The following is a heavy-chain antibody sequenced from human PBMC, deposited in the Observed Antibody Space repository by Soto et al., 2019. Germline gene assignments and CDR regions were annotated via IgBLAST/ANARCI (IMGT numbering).Heavy chain of an antibody. J-gene: IGHJ6*02. CDR3: ARVKRGYSYPLYGMDV. V-gene: IGHV4-30-4*01. CDR1: GCSISSGDYY. CDR2: IYYSGST. Sequence: QVQLQESGPGLVKPSQTLSLTCTVSGCSISSGDYYWSWIRQPPGKGLEWIGYIYYSGSTYYNPSLMSGVTISVDTSQNQFSLKLSTVTAADTAVYDCARVKRGYSYPLYGMDVWGQWTTVTVSS. D-gene: IGHD5-12*01.